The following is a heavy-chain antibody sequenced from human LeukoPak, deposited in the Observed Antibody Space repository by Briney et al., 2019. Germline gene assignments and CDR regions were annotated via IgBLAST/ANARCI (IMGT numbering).Heavy chain of an antibody. CDR2: FDPEDGET. CDR3: ATDRPSGGYKIDAFDI. J-gene: IGHJ3*02. V-gene: IGHV1-24*01. Sequence: VSVKVSCKVSGYTLTELSIHWVRQAPGKGLEWMGGFDPEDGETIYAQKFQGRVTMTEDTSTDTAYMELSSLRSEDTAVYYCATDRPSGGYKIDAFDIWGQGTMVTVSS. D-gene: IGHD3-10*01. CDR1: GYTLTELS.